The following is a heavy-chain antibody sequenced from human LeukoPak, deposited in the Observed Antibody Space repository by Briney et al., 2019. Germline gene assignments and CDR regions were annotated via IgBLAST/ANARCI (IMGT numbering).Heavy chain of an antibody. CDR3: ARVLSDSSGFDYYYGMDV. D-gene: IGHD3-22*01. CDR2: ISYDGSNK. V-gene: IGHV3-30-3*01. J-gene: IGHJ6*02. CDR1: GFTFSSYA. Sequence: PGGSLRLSCAASGFTFSSYAMHWVRQAPGKGLEWVAVISYDGSNKYYADSVKGRFTISRDNSKNTLYLQMNSLRAEDTAVYYCARVLSDSSGFDYYYGMDVWGQGTTVTVSS.